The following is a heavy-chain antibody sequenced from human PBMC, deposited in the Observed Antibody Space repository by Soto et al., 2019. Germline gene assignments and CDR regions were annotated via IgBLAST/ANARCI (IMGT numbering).Heavy chain of an antibody. CDR1: GFTFSSSA. CDR2: IVVGSGHT. Sequence: ASVKVSCKTSGFTFSSSAVHWVRQARGHRLQWIGWIVVGSGHTNYAQKFQERVTITRDMSTSTAYMELSSLRSEDTAVYYCAADSRYCSGGNCEDYWGQGTLVTVSS. J-gene: IGHJ4*02. D-gene: IGHD2-15*01. CDR3: AADSRYCSGGNCEDY. V-gene: IGHV1-58*01.